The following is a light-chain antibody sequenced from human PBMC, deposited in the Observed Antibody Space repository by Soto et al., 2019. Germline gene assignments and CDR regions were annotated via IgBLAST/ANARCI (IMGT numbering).Light chain of an antibody. Sequence: ETVMTQSPATLSVSPGERVTLSCRASQSINSNLAWYQQRPGQAPRVLIYDASTRATAVPARFSGSGSGTEFTLTITSLQSEDFAVYYCQQYNNWTSDYTFGQGTKLEI. J-gene: IGKJ2*01. V-gene: IGKV3-15*01. CDR1: QSINSN. CDR2: DAS. CDR3: QQYNNWTSDYT.